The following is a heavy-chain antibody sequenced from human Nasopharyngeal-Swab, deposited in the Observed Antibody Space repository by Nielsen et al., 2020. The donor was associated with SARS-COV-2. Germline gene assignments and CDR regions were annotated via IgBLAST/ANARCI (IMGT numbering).Heavy chain of an antibody. Sequence: WVRQAPGQGLEWMRWISIYNADRNYAEKFQGGVSMTTDTSTTTAFMELTSLRSDDTAVYYCARDVEEWLVVPSLSFDHWGQGTLVTVSS. J-gene: IGHJ4*02. CDR2: ISIYNADR. CDR3: ARDVEEWLVVPSLSFDH. V-gene: IGHV1-18*01. D-gene: IGHD5-18*01.